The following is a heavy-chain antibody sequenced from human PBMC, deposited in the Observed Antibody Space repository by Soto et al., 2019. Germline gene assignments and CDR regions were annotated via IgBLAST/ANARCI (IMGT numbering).Heavy chain of an antibody. V-gene: IGHV3-48*02. D-gene: IGHD2-15*01. CDR2: ISSSSSTI. Sequence: EVQLVESGGGLVQPGGSLRLSCAASGFTFSSYSMNWVRQAPGKGLEWVSYISSSSSTIYYADSVKGRFTISRDNAKNSLYLQMNSVRDEDTAVYYCASLVVTLPFNHDAFDIWGQGTMVTVSS. J-gene: IGHJ3*02. CDR1: GFTFSSYS. CDR3: ASLVVTLPFNHDAFDI.